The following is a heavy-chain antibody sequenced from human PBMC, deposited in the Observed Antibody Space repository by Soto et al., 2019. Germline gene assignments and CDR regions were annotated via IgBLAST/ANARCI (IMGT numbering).Heavy chain of an antibody. CDR1: GGTFSSYA. D-gene: IGHD3-16*01. J-gene: IGHJ4*02. Sequence: SVKVSCKASGGTFSSYAISWVRQAPGQGLEWMGGIIPIFGTANYAQKFQGRVTITADKSTSTAYMELSSLRSEDTAVYYCARVYCNQTGEGYWGQGTLAAVSS. CDR3: ARVYCNQTGEGY. CDR2: IIPIFGTA. V-gene: IGHV1-69*06.